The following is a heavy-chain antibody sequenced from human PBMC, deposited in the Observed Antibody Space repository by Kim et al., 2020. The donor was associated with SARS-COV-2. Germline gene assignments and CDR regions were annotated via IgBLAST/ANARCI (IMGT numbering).Heavy chain of an antibody. CDR2: IGTNT. Sequence: GGSLRLSCAASGFTFSNSAMSWVRQAPGKGLEWVSTIGTNTYYADSAKGRFAISRDNSKNTLYLQMNSLKAEDTAVYFFSRTSHMDVWGQGTAVSVSS. CDR1: GFTFSNSA. V-gene: IGHV3-23*01. D-gene: IGHD1-7*01. J-gene: IGHJ6*02. CDR3: SRTSHMDV.